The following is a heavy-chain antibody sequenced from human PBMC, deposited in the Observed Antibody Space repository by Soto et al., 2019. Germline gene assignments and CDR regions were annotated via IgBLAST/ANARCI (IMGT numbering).Heavy chain of an antibody. CDR2: IYYSGST. CDR1: GGSISSYY. V-gene: IGHV4-59*01. CDR3: ARDMVRGAGMDV. J-gene: IGHJ6*02. Sequence: SETLSLTCTVSGGSISSYYWSWIRQPPGKGLEWIGYIYYSGSTNYNPSLKSRVTISVDTSKNTLYFQMNSLRAEDTAVYYCARDMVRGAGMDVWGQGTTVTVSS. D-gene: IGHD3-10*01.